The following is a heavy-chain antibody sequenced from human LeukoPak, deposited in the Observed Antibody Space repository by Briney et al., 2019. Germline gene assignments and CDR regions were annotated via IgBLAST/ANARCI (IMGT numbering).Heavy chain of an antibody. CDR2: INHSGST. D-gene: IGHD6-6*01. Sequence: SETLSLTCAVYGGSFSGYYWSWIRQPPGKGLEWIGEINHSGSTNYNPSLKSRVTISVDTSKNQFSLKLSSVTAADTAVYYCATSSIAAPPGYWGQGTLVTVSS. J-gene: IGHJ4*02. V-gene: IGHV4-34*01. CDR1: GGSFSGYY. CDR3: ATSSIAAPPGY.